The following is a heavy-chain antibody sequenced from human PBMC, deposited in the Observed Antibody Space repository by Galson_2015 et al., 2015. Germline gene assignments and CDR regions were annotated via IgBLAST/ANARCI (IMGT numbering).Heavy chain of an antibody. J-gene: IGHJ4*02. CDR3: ARACLPCSGDSCYSIHRGFDY. D-gene: IGHD2-15*01. V-gene: IGHV3-23*01. CDR2: MSGSGTTT. Sequence: SLRLSCAAAGFTFSNYAMNWVRQAPGKGLAWVSGMSGSGTTTYYANSVKGRFTISRDNSKNTLYLHMNSLRAEDTALYYCARACLPCSGDSCYSIHRGFDYWGQGTLVTVSS. CDR1: GFTFSNYA.